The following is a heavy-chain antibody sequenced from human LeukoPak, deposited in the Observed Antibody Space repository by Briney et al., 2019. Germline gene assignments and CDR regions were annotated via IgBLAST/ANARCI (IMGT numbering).Heavy chain of an antibody. CDR2: ISSSSSSI. CDR3: ARKPAPTTPHWYFDL. D-gene: IGHD2-2*01. J-gene: IGHJ2*01. V-gene: IGHV3-48*01. CDR1: GFTFSSDS. Sequence: GGSLRLSCAASGFTFSSDSMNWVRQAPGKGLEWGSYISSSSSSIYYADSVKGRFTISRDNAKNSLYLQMNSLRAEDTAVYYCARKPAPTTPHWYFDLWGRGTLVTVSS.